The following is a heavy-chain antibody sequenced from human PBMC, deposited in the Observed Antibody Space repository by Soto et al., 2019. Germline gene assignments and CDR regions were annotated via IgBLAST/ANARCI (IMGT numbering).Heavy chain of an antibody. CDR1: GYTFSDFD. J-gene: IGHJ6*02. CDR3: ARGNPFNYAGFDV. V-gene: IGHV1-8*01. D-gene: IGHD3-16*01. Sequence: ASVTVSCKASGYTFSDFDINWLRQASGQGPEWMGWMNAKSGDTFFAQRFQDKFNMTWDTSLSTAYMEVGSLTSDHTAIYYCARGNPFNYAGFDVWGQGTTVTVSS. CDR2: MNAKSGDT.